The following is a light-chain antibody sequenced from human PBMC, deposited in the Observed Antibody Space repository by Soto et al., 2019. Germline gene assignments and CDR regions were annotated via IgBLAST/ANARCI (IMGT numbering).Light chain of an antibody. CDR3: QHSFGTPPYT. V-gene: IGKV4-1*01. J-gene: IGKJ2*01. Sequence: DIVMTQSPDSLAVSLGERATINCKSSQSVLYSSNNKNYLAWYQQKPGQPPKLLIYWASTRESGVPDRFSGSGSGTDFTLTITSLQPEDVATYYCQHSFGTPPYTFGQGTRL. CDR2: WAS. CDR1: QSVLYSSNNKNY.